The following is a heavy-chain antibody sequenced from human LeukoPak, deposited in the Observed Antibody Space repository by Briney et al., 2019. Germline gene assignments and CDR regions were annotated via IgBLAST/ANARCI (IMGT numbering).Heavy chain of an antibody. D-gene: IGHD3-10*02. CDR1: GFTFSRNG. V-gene: IGHV3-30-3*02. Sequence: GGSLRLSCAASGFTFSRNGMHWVRHAPGKGLEWVAFTTRDESEKFYVDSVKGRFTIARDNSMNTLYLQMHSLRAEDSGIYYCVKDILFGVGDAVDIWGQGTMVAVS. CDR2: TTRDESEK. CDR3: VKDILFGVGDAVDI. J-gene: IGHJ3*02.